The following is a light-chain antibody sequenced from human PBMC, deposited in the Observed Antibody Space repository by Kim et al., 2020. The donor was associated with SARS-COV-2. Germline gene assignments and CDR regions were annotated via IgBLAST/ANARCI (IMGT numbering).Light chain of an antibody. CDR3: HQYNDWPPGDT. V-gene: IGKV3-15*01. CDR2: GAS. CDR1: QSVSNN. J-gene: IGKJ2*01. Sequence: EIVMTQSPATLSVSPGERATLSCRASQSVSNNLAWYQHKPGQPPRLLIYGASTRVTGVPARFSGSGSGTDFTLTVSSLQSEDFAVYYCHQYNDWPPGDTFGQGTKLEI.